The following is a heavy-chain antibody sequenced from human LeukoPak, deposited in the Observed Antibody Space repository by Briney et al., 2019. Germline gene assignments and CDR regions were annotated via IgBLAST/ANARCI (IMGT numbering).Heavy chain of an antibody. J-gene: IGHJ4*02. CDR2: ISGSGGST. Sequence: PGGSLRLSCAASGFTFSSYGMSWVRQAPGKGLEWVSAISGSGGSTYYADSVKGRFTISRDNSKNTLYLQMNSLRAEDTAVYYCAKGVGATVRGYFDYWAREPWSPSPQ. CDR1: GFTFSSYG. CDR3: AKGVGATVRGYFDY. D-gene: IGHD1-26*01. V-gene: IGHV3-23*01.